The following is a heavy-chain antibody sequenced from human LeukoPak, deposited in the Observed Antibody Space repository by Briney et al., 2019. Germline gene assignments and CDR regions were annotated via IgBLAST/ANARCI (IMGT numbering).Heavy chain of an antibody. J-gene: IGHJ2*01. V-gene: IGHV1-69*05. CDR3: AREIIVGADWYFDL. CDR1: GGTFSSYA. CDR2: IIHTFGTA. Sequence: GASVKVSCKASGGTFSSYAISWVRQAPGQGLEWMGGIIHTFGTANYAQKFQGRVTITTDESTSTAYMELSSLRSEDTAVYYCAREIIVGADWYFDLWGRGTLVTVSS. D-gene: IGHD1-26*01.